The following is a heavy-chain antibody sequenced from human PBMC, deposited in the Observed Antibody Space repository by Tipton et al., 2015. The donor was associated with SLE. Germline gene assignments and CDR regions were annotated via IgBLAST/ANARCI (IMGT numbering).Heavy chain of an antibody. CDR3: AGEGGSFDY. CDR2: IYYSGST. CDR1: GGSISSSSYY. V-gene: IGHV4-39*01. Sequence: TLSLTCTVSGGSISSSSYYWGWIRQPPGKGLEWIGSIYYSGSTYYNPSLKSRVTISVDTSKNQFSLKLSSVTAADAAVYYRAGEGGSFDYWGQGTLVTVSS. D-gene: IGHD1-26*01. J-gene: IGHJ4*02.